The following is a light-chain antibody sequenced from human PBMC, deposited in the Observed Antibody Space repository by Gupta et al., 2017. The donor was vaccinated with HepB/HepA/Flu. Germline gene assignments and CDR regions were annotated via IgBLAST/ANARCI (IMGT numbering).Light chain of an antibody. CDR3: MQALQTPPT. V-gene: IGKV2-28*01. J-gene: IGKJ4*01. Sequence: DVVMTQSPLSLPVTPAEPASISCRSSQSLLHSDGYNYLDWYLQKPGQSPHLLIYLGSNRASGVPDRFSGSGSGTDFTLKISRVEAEDVGVYYCMQALQTPPTFGGGTKVDIK. CDR2: LGS. CDR1: QSLLHSDGYNY.